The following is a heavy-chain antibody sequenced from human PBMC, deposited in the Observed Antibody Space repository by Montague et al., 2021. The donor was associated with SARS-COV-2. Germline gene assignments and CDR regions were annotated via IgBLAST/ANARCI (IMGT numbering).Heavy chain of an antibody. CDR2: IYDSGST. CDR3: VRDGGNWYYFDY. Sequence: SETLSLTCSISGVSITSYYWSWIRQPAGKGLEWIGHIYDSGSTNYSPSLKSRVRLSIDTSKNQFSLKLESLTAADTAVYYCVRDGGNWYYFDYWGQGALVTVSS. J-gene: IGHJ4*02. V-gene: IGHV4-4*07. CDR1: GVSITSYY. D-gene: IGHD3-16*01.